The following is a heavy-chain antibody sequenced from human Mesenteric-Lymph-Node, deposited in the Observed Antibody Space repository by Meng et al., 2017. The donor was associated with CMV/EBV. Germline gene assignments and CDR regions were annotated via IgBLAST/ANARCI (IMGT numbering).Heavy chain of an antibody. D-gene: IGHD4-11*01. CDR1: GGTFSSYA. J-gene: IGHJ6*02. Sequence: SVKVSCKASGGTFSSYAISWVRQAPGQGLKWMGGIIPILGIANYAQKFQGRVTITADKSTSTAYMELSSLRSEDTAVYYCARDRDSNYFYYYYGMDVWGQGTTVTVSS. CDR3: ARDRDSNYFYYYYGMDV. CDR2: IIPILGIA. V-gene: IGHV1-69*10.